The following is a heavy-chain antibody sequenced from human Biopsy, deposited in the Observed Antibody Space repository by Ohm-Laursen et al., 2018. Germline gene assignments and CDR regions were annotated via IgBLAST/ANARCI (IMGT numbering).Heavy chain of an antibody. CDR2: IIPIFGTA. V-gene: IGHV1-69*06. CDR1: GGTFSNYG. CDR3: ATKLTGYFHH. D-gene: IGHD3-9*01. J-gene: IGHJ1*01. Sequence: SSVKVSCKAPGGTFSNYGVNWVRQAPGQGLEWMGGIIPIFGTANYAQKFQDRVTVAADTSTSTATMELRSLRSDDTAVYYCATKLTGYFHHWGQGTLVIVSS.